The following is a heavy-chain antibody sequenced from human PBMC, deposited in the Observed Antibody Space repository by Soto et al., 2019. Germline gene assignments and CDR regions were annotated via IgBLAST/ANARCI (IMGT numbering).Heavy chain of an antibody. J-gene: IGHJ6*02. V-gene: IGHV3-30-3*01. D-gene: IGHD5-12*01. Sequence: GGSLRLSCAASGFAFSSYAMHWVRQAPGKGLEWVAVISYDGSNKYYADSVKGRFTISRDNSKNTLYLQMNSLRAEDTAVYYCASPSVAVATKHYYYYGMDVWGQGTTVTVSS. CDR1: GFAFSSYA. CDR2: ISYDGSNK. CDR3: ASPSVAVATKHYYYYGMDV.